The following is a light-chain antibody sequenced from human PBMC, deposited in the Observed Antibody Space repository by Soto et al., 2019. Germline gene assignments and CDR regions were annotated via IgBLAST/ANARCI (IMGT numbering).Light chain of an antibody. J-gene: IGKJ1*01. V-gene: IGKV3-20*01. CDR1: QSVSIH. Sequence: EIVLTQSPGTLSLSPGERATLSCRASQSVSIHVAWYQQKPGQAPRLLIYDASSRAAGIPDRFSGSGSGTDFTLTITRLEPEDFAVYHCQQYDGSPRTFGQGTKVDIK. CDR2: DAS. CDR3: QQYDGSPRT.